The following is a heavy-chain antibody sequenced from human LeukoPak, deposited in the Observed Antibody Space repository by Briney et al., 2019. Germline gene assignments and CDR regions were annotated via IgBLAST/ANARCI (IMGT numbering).Heavy chain of an antibody. Sequence: PGGSLRLSCAASGFTFSSYGMHWVRRAPGKGLEWVAVIRNDGTNKYYADSVKGRFTISRDNSKNTVHLQMNSLRAEDTAVYYCAKDHCSRGTCYYYHYMDVWGKGTTVTVSS. CDR1: GFTFSSYG. J-gene: IGHJ6*03. CDR3: AKDHCSRGTCYYYHYMDV. D-gene: IGHD2-15*01. CDR2: IRNDGTNK. V-gene: IGHV3-30*02.